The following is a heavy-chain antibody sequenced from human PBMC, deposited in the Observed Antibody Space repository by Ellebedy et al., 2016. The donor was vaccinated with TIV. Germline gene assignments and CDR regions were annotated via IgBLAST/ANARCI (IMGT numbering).Heavy chain of an antibody. CDR1: GDSVSSTTSG. CDR3: ARGGLVRGNALSWFDP. J-gene: IGHJ5*02. Sequence: SQTLSLTXXISGDSVSSTTSGWSWIRQSPARGLEWLGRTYYRSKWYFDYAVSVKSRITINPDISKNQFSLQLDSVTPDDTAVYYCARGGLVRGNALSWFDPWGQGTLVTVSS. D-gene: IGHD3-10*01. CDR2: TYYRSKWYF. V-gene: IGHV6-1*01.